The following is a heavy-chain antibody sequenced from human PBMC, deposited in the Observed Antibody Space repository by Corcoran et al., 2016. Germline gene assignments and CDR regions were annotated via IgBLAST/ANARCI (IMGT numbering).Heavy chain of an antibody. D-gene: IGHD6-13*01. Sequence: QVQLQESGPGLVKPSETLSLTCTVSGGSISSYYWSWIRQPAGKGLEWIGRIYTSGSTNYNPSLKSRVTMSVDTSKNQFSLKLSPVTAADTAVYYCARVQQQLVDYAFDIWGQGTMVTVSS. V-gene: IGHV4-4*07. CDR3: ARVQQQLVDYAFDI. J-gene: IGHJ3*02. CDR1: GGSISSYY. CDR2: IYTSGST.